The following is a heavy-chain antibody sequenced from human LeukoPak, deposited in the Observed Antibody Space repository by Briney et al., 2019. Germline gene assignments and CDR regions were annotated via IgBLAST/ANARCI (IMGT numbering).Heavy chain of an antibody. V-gene: IGHV3-33*06. CDR2: IWYDGSNK. D-gene: IGHD3-22*01. CDR1: GFTFSSYG. J-gene: IGHJ4*02. CDR3: AKGIYYDSSGSFYFDY. Sequence: GGSLRLSCAASGFTFSSYGMHWVRQAPGKGLEWVAVIWYDGSNKYYADSVKGRFTISRDNSKNTLYVQVNSLGTEDTAAYYCAKGIYYDSSGSFYFDYWGQGTLVTVSS.